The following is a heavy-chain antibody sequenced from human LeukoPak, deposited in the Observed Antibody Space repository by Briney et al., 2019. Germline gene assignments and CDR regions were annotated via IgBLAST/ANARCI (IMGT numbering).Heavy chain of an antibody. J-gene: IGHJ3*02. CDR2: INHSGST. V-gene: IGHV4-34*01. Sequence: PSETLSLTCAVYGGSFSGYYWSWIRQPPGKGLEWIGEINHSGSTNYNPSLKSRVTISVDTSKNQFSLKLSSVTAADTAVYYCARERKWLRFNAFDIWGQGTMVTVSS. CDR1: GGSFSGYY. D-gene: IGHD5-12*01. CDR3: ARERKWLRFNAFDI.